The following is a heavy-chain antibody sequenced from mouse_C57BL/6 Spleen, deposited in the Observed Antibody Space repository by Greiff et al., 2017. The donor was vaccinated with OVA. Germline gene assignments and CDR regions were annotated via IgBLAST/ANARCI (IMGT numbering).Heavy chain of an antibody. Sequence: EVKLMESGGGLVKPGGSLKLSCAASGFTFSSYAMSWVRQTPEKRLEWVATISDGGSYTYYPDNVKGRFTISRDNAKNNLYLQMSHLKSEDTAMYYCARGRYGSSYYAMDYWGQGTSVTVSS. CDR2: ISDGGSYT. CDR3: ARGRYGSSYYAMDY. CDR1: GFTFSSYA. V-gene: IGHV5-4*03. D-gene: IGHD1-1*01. J-gene: IGHJ4*01.